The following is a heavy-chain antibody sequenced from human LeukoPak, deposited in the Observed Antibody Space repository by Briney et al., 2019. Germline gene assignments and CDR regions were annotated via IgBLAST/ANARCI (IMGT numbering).Heavy chain of an antibody. CDR1: GFTFSSYG. Sequence: TGGSLRLSCAASGFTFSSYGMSWVRQAPGKGLEWVANIKQDGSEKYYVDSVKGRFTISRDNSKNSLYLQMNSLRAEDTAVYYCAREMPRYFDCLFLHYYSYGMDVWGQGTTVTVSS. D-gene: IGHD3-9*01. CDR3: AREMPRYFDCLFLHYYSYGMDV. V-gene: IGHV3-7*01. J-gene: IGHJ6*02. CDR2: IKQDGSEK.